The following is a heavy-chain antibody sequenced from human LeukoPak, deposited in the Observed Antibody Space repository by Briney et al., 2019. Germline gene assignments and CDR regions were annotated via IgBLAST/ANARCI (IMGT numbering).Heavy chain of an antibody. CDR2: INPGGGST. J-gene: IGHJ4*02. CDR1: GYTFTSHF. CDR3: VRGRSPYDLDY. Sequence: ASVKDSCKASGYTFTSHFRHWVRQPPGEGLEWMGIINPGGGSTNYAHRLHGRVTLFRDTSMTTDYMALSSVRSEDMAVYYCVRGRSPYDLDYWGQGTLVTVSS. V-gene: IGHV1-46*04. D-gene: IGHD3-16*01.